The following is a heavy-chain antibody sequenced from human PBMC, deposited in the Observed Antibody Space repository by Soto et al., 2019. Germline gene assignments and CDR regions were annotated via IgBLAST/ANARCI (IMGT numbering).Heavy chain of an antibody. D-gene: IGHD2-21*02. CDR1: GYTFTSYY. V-gene: IGHV1-46*01. J-gene: IGHJ3*02. CDR2: INPSGGST. CDR3: ARVSGVVTAKGAFYI. Sequence: QVQLVQSGAEVKKPGASVKVSCKASGYTFTSYYINWVRQAPGQGLEWMGIINPSGGSTSYAQKFQGRVTMTRDTSTSTVYMELTSLKSEDTAVYYCARVSGVVTAKGAFYIWGQGTMVTVSS.